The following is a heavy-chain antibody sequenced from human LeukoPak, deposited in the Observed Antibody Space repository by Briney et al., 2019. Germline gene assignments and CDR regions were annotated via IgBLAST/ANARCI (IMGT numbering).Heavy chain of an antibody. V-gene: IGHV1-18*01. CDR3: AREPSLEYYMDV. J-gene: IGHJ6*03. CDR2: ISAYNGNT. D-gene: IGHD1-1*01. Sequence: ASVKVSCTASGYTFTSYGISWVRQAPGQGLEWMGWISAYNGNTNYAQKLQGRVTMTTDTSTSTAYMELRSLRSDDTAVYYCAREPSLEYYMDVWGKGTTVTVSS. CDR1: GYTFTSYG.